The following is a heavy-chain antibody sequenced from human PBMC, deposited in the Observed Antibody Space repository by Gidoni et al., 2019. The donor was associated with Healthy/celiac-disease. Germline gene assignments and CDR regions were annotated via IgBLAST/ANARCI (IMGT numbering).Heavy chain of an antibody. D-gene: IGHD6-13*01. CDR2: IYHSGST. CDR3: ARHGDYSRSYRAPFDY. Sequence: QLQLQESGPGLVKPSETLSLTCSVSGGSISSSIYSWGWIRQPPGKGLEWIGSIYHSGSTYHNPSLRSRVTLSVDTSKNQFSLKVNSVTAADTAVYYCARHGDYSRSYRAPFDYWGQGTLVTVSS. CDR1: GGSISSSIYS. J-gene: IGHJ4*02. V-gene: IGHV4-39*01.